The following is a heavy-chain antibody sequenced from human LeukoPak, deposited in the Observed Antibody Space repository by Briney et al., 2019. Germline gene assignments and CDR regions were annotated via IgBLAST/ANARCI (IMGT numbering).Heavy chain of an antibody. CDR1: GFTFSSYW. Sequence: GGSLRLSCAASGFTFSSYWMHWVRQAPGKGLVWVSRINSDRSSTSYADSVKGRFTISRDNAKSTLYLQMNSLRAEDTAVYYCARGKYQLLWGDYWGQGTLVTVSS. J-gene: IGHJ4*02. CDR3: ARGKYQLLWGDY. V-gene: IGHV3-74*01. D-gene: IGHD2-2*01. CDR2: INSDRSST.